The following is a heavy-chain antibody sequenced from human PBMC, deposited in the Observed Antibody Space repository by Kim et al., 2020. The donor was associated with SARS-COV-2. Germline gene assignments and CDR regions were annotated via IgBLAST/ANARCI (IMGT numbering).Heavy chain of an antibody. Sequence: DSVKGRFTNSRDNSKNTLYLKMNSLRAEDTAVYYCAKDTEAVVPESAFDIWGQGTMVTVSS. J-gene: IGHJ3*02. V-gene: IGHV3-30*02. D-gene: IGHD2-2*01. CDR3: AKDTEAVVPESAFDI.